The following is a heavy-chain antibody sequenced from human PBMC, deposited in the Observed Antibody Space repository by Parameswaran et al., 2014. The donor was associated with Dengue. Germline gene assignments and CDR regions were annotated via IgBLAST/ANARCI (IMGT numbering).Heavy chain of an antibody. CDR3: ARYSRDYYDFWSGYYYYYYYMDV. CDR1: GGSFSGYY. D-gene: IGHD3-3*01. J-gene: IGHJ6*03. CDR2: INHSGST. Sequence: ETLSLTCAVYGGSFSGYYWSWIRQPPGKGLEWIGEINHSGSTNYNPSLKSRVTISVDTSKNQFSLKLSSVTAADTAVYYCARYSRDYYDFWSGYYYYYYYMDVWGKGTTVTVSS. V-gene: IGHV4-34*01.